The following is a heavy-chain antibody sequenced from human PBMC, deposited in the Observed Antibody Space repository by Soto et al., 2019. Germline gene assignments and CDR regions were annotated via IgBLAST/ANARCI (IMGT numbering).Heavy chain of an antibody. V-gene: IGHV4-34*01. Sequence: SETLSLTCAVYGGSFSGYYWSWIRQPPGKGLEWIGEINHSGSTNYNPSLKSRVTISVDTSKNQFSLKLSSVTAADTAVYYCARGVAAAGLAYWGQGTLVTVSS. CDR1: GGSFSGYY. CDR3: ARGVAAAGLAY. D-gene: IGHD6-13*01. CDR2: INHSGST. J-gene: IGHJ4*02.